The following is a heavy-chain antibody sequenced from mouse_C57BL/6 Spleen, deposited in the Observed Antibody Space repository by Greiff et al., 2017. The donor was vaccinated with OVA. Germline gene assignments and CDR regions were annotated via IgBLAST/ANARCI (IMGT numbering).Heavy chain of an antibody. CDR2: IDPEDGDP. CDR1: GFNIKDYY. V-gene: IGHV14-1*01. D-gene: IGHD2-1*01. Sequence: VQLQQSGAELVRPGASVKLSCTASGFNIKDYYMHWVKQRPEQGLEWIGRIDPEDGDPEYAPKFQGKATMTADTSSNTAYLQLSSLTSEDTAVYYCTTPPHYGNYEGYYFDYWGQGTTLTVSS. CDR3: TTPPHYGNYEGYYFDY. J-gene: IGHJ2*01.